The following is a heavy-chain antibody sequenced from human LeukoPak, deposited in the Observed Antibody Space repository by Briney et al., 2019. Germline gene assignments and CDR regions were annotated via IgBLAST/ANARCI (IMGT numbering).Heavy chain of an antibody. CDR1: GGTFSSYA. D-gene: IGHD3-22*01. CDR3: ASRNYYYDSSGYYLSGAFDI. CDR2: IIPIFGTA. J-gene: IGHJ3*02. V-gene: IGHV1-69*13. Sequence: SVKVSCKASGGTFSSYAISWVRQAPGQGLEWMGGIIPIFGTANYAQKFQGRVTITADESTSTAYMELSSLRSEDTAVYYCASRNYYYDSSGYYLSGAFDIWGQGTMVTVSS.